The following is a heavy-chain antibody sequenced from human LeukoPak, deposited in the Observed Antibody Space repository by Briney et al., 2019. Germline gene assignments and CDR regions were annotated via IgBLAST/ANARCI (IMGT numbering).Heavy chain of an antibody. Sequence: PGGSLRLSCAASGFTFSSYSMNWVRQAPGKGLEWVSGINWNSGSIGYADSVKGRFTISRDNAKNSLYLQMNSLGAEDTALYYCAKGLYDSSGYFDYWGQGTLVTVSS. CDR1: GFTFSSYS. J-gene: IGHJ4*02. V-gene: IGHV3-9*01. CDR3: AKGLYDSSGYFDY. CDR2: INWNSGSI. D-gene: IGHD3-22*01.